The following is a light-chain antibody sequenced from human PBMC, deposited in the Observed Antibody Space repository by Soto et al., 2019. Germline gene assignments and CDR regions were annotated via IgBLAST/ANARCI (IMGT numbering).Light chain of an antibody. CDR2: DAS. Sequence: EIVLTQSPATPSLFPGERATLSCRASQSVGSTYLAWYPQKPGQAPRLLIYDASSRATGIPARFSGSGSGTEFTLTINSLKSEDFAVYYCQQYNSWWTFGQGTKVDI. V-gene: IGKV3D-15*01. CDR1: QSVGSTY. J-gene: IGKJ1*01. CDR3: QQYNSWWT.